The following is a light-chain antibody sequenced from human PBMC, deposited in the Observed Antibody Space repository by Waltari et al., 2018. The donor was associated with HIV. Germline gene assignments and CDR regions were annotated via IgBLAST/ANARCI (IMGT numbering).Light chain of an antibody. CDR1: SSDVGSYNL. J-gene: IGLJ1*01. CDR2: EVS. CDR3: CSYAGSYV. V-gene: IGLV2-23*02. Sequence: QSALTQPASVSGSPGQSITISCTGTSSDVGSYNLVSWYQQHPGKAPKLMIYEVSKRPSGVSNRFSGSKSGNTASLTISGLQAEDEADYYYCSYAGSYVFGTGTKVTVL.